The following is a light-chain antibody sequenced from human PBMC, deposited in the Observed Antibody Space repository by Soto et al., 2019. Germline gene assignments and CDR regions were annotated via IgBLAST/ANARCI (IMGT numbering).Light chain of an antibody. Sequence: EIVLTQSPGTLSLSPWERATLSYRSSESVSNNYLAWYQQKPGQAPRLLIYGASNRATGIPDRFSGSGSGTDFTLTISSLQPEDVATYFCQQVYGHPPAFGPGTRLEIK. CDR1: ESVSNNY. CDR3: QQVYGHPPA. CDR2: GAS. V-gene: IGKV3-20*01. J-gene: IGKJ5*01.